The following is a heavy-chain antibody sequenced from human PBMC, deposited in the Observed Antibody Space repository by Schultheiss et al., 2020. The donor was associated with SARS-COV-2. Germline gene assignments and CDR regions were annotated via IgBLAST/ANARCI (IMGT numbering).Heavy chain of an antibody. V-gene: IGHV3-21*01. CDR2: ISSSSSYI. CDR3: ARGGGFDP. D-gene: IGHD3-3*01. CDR1: GFTFSSYA. Sequence: ESLKISCAASGFTFSSYAMNWVRQAPGKGLEWVSSISSSSSYIYYADSVKGRFTISRDNAKNSLYLQMNSLRAEDTAVYYCARGGGFDPWGQGTLVTVSS. J-gene: IGHJ5*02.